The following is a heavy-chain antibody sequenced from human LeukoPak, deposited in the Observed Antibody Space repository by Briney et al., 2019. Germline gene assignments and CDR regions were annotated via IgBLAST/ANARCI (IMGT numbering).Heavy chain of an antibody. J-gene: IGHJ4*02. V-gene: IGHV3-48*03. CDR2: ISSSGSPI. Sequence: PGGSLRLSCAASGFTFSSYEINWVRQAPGKGLEWVSYISSSGSPIYYAGSVKGRFTISRDNAKNSLYLQMNSLRAEDTAIYYCARGGADGYNSYDFDYWGQGTLVTVSS. CDR1: GFTFSSYE. D-gene: IGHD5-24*01. CDR3: ARGGADGYNSYDFDY.